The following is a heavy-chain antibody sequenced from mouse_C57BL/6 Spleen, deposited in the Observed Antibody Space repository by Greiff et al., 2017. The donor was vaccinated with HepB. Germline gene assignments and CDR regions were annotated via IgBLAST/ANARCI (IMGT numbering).Heavy chain of an antibody. V-gene: IGHV1-26*01. CDR1: GYTFTDYY. J-gene: IGHJ2*01. D-gene: IGHD2-1*01. CDR2: INPNNGGT. Sequence: VQLQQSGPELVKPGASVKISCKASGYTFTDYYMNWVKQSHGKSLEWIGDINPNNGGTSYNQKFKGKATLTVDKSSSTAYMELRSLTSEDSAVYYCARSIYYGNYVEGFDYWGQGTTLTVSS. CDR3: ARSIYYGNYVEGFDY.